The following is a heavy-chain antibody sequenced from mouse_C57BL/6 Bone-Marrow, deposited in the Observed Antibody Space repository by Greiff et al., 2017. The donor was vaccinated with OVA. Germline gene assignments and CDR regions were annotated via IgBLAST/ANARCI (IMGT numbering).Heavy chain of an antibody. J-gene: IGHJ3*01. CDR3: ARHGINWSWFAY. D-gene: IGHD4-1*01. CDR2: ISSGGSYT. V-gene: IGHV5-6*02. CDR1: GFTFSSYG. Sequence: EVKLVESGGDLVKPGGSLKLSCAASGFTFSSYGMSWVRQTPDKRLEWVATISSGGSYTYYPDSVKGRFTISRDNAKNTLYLQMSSLKSEDTAMYYCARHGINWSWFAYWGQGTLVTVSA.